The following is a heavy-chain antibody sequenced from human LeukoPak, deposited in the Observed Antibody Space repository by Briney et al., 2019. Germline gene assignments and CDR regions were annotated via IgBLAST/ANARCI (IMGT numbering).Heavy chain of an antibody. Sequence: SETLSLTCTVSGGSISSYYWSWIRQPPGKGLEWIGYIYYSGSTNYNPSLKSRVTISVDTSKNQFSLKLSSVTAADTAVYYCARGKYGSGSYYPIFDYWGQGTLVTVSS. CDR1: GGSISSYY. D-gene: IGHD3-10*01. J-gene: IGHJ4*02. V-gene: IGHV4-59*01. CDR3: ARGKYGSGSYYPIFDY. CDR2: IYYSGST.